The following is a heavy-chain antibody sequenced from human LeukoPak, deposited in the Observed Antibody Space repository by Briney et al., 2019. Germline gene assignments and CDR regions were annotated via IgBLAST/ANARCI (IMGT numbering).Heavy chain of an antibody. CDR2: IYYSGST. J-gene: IGHJ4*02. V-gene: IGHV4-31*03. Sequence: SETLSLTCTVSGGSISSGGYYWSWIRQHPGKGLEWIGYIYYSGSTYYNPSLKSRVTISVDTSKNQFSLKLSSVTAADTAVYYCARVPDYGDSRFDYFDYWGQGTLVTVSS. CDR3: ARVPDYGDSRFDYFDY. D-gene: IGHD4-17*01. CDR1: GGSISSGGYY.